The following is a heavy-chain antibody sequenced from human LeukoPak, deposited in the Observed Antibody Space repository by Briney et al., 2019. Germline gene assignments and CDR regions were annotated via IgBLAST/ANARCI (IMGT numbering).Heavy chain of an antibody. J-gene: IGHJ6*03. CDR2: IKQDGSEK. CDR1: GFTFSSYW. V-gene: IGHV3-7*01. Sequence: PGGSLRLSCAASGFTFSSYWMSWVRQAPGKGLEWVANIKQDGSEKYYVDSVKGRFTISRDNAKNSLYLQMNSLRAEDTAVYYCARALDYSYYYYYMDVWGKGTTVTISS. D-gene: IGHD2-15*01. CDR3: ARALDYSYYYYYMDV.